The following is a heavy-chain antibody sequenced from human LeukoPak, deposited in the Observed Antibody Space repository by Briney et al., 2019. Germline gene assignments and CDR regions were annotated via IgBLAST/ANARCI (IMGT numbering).Heavy chain of an antibody. V-gene: IGHV3-53*01. J-gene: IGHJ4*02. CDR3: ARDVGDEGNY. CDR1: GFTVSSNY. D-gene: IGHD3-16*01. CDR2: IYSGGST. Sequence: PGGSLRLSCAASGFTVSSNYMSWVRQAPGKGLEWVSVIYSGGSTYYADSVKGRFTISGDNSKNTLYLQMSSLRTADTAVYYCARDVGDEGNYWGQGTLVTVSS.